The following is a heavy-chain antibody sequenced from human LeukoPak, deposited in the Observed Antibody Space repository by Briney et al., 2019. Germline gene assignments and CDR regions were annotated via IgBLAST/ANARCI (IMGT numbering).Heavy chain of an antibody. J-gene: IGHJ5*02. V-gene: IGHV4-59*10. CDR1: GGSFSGYY. CDR2: IYTSGIT. D-gene: IGHD2-2*01. CDR3: ARGGIPAAVSMNWFDP. Sequence: SETLSLTCAVYGGSFSGYYWSWIRQPPGKGLEWIGRIYTSGITSYNPSFKSRVTMSVDTSKNQFSLKLISVTAADTAVYYCARGGIPAAVSMNWFDPWGQGTLVTVSS.